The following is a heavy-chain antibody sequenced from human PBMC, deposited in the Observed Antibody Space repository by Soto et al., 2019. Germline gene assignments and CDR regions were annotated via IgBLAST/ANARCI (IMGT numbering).Heavy chain of an antibody. CDR3: AKTGDYTRGYYQENPRFDY. CDR2: ITGSGGST. D-gene: IGHD3-22*01. Sequence: EVQLLESGGGLVQPGGSLRLSCAASGFTFSSYAMGWVRQAPGKGLEWVSGITGSGGSTYYADSVKGRFTISRDNFKNXVXXQVNWLRDEDTSVYYWAKTGDYTRGYYQENPRFDYWGQGTLVTVSS. V-gene: IGHV3-23*01. J-gene: IGHJ4*02. CDR1: GFTFSSYA.